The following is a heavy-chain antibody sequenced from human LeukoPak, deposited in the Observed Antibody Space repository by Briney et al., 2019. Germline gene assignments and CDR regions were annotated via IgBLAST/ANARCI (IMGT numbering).Heavy chain of an antibody. V-gene: IGHV3-23*01. J-gene: IGHJ4*02. CDR2: ISGSGGST. Sequence: GGSLRLSCAASGFTFSSYAMSRVRQAPGKGLEWVSAISGSGGSTYYADSVKGRFTISRDNSKNTLYLQMNSLRAEDTAVYYCARDNYDILTGYDDYWGQGTLVTVSS. CDR1: GFTFSSYA. D-gene: IGHD3-9*01. CDR3: ARDNYDILTGYDDY.